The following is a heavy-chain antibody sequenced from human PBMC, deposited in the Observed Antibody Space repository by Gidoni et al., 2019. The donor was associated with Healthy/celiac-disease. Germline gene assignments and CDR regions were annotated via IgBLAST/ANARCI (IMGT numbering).Heavy chain of an antibody. J-gene: IGHJ5*02. CDR2: ISYDGSNK. CDR1: GFTFSRYG. D-gene: IGHD3-22*01. Sequence: VQLVASGGGVVQPGRSLRLSFAASGFTFSRYGMNWVRQAPGKGLEWVAVISYDGSNKYYADSVKGRFTISRDNSKNTLYLQMNSLRAEDTAVYYCAREYGFYDSSAEGNFDPWGQGTLVTVSS. CDR3: AREYGFYDSSAEGNFDP. V-gene: IGHV3-30*03.